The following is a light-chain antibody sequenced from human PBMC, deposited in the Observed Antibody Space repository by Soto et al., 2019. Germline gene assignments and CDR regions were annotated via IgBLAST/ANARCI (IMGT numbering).Light chain of an antibody. Sequence: DVQMTQSPSSLSASVGDRVTITCQASQDIAKFLNWYQQKPGKAPKVLIYDASNLATGVPSRFSGRGSGTDFTFTIRSLQPEDIATYYCQQYDNLPLTFGGGTKVEIK. J-gene: IGKJ4*01. CDR1: QDIAKF. CDR2: DAS. CDR3: QQYDNLPLT. V-gene: IGKV1-33*01.